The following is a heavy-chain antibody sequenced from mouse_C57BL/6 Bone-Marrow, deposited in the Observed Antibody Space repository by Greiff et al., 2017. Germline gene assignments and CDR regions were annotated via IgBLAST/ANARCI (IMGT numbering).Heavy chain of an antibody. CDR2: IYPGSGST. D-gene: IGHD1-1*01. CDR1: GYTFTSYW. Sequence: QVQLQQPGAELVKPGASVKMSCKASGYTFTSYWITWVKQRPGQGLEWIGDIYPGSGSTNYNEKFKSKATLTVDTSSSTAYMQLSRLTSEDSAVYYCGSRELLRHCAMDDWGTGTSVTVSS. J-gene: IGHJ4*01. V-gene: IGHV1-55*01. CDR3: GSRELLRHCAMDD.